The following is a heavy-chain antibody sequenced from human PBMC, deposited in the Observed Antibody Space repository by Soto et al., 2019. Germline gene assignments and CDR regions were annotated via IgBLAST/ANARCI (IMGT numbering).Heavy chain of an antibody. J-gene: IGHJ5*02. Sequence: ASETLSLTCTVSGGSISSYYWSWIRQPPGKGLEWIGYIYYSGSTNYNPSLKSRVTISVDTSKNQFSLKLSSVTAADTAVYYCARGLHAVVPAAPLVGWFDPWGQGTLVTVSS. CDR3: ARGLHAVVPAAPLVGWFDP. D-gene: IGHD2-2*01. CDR2: IYYSGST. CDR1: GGSISSYY. V-gene: IGHV4-59*12.